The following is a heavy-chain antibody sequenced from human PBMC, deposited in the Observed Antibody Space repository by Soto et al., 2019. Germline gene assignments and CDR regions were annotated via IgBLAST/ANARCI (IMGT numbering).Heavy chain of an antibody. CDR2: INPSDGNR. Sequence: ASVKVSCKAIGYSFTSHYMHWVRQAPGQGLEWMGWINPSDGNRNFAQKFEDRVTMTTATSTNTVFLELRSLKSDDTAIYYCARDRLRGYDSSGFSSWGQGTMVTVSS. V-gene: IGHV1-18*04. CDR1: GYSFTSHY. CDR3: ARDRLRGYDSSGFSS. D-gene: IGHD3-22*01. J-gene: IGHJ5*02.